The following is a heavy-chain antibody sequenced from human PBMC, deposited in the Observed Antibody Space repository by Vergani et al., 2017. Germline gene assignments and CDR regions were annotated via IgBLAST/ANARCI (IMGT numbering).Heavy chain of an antibody. J-gene: IGHJ3*02. CDR1: GFTFDDYA. D-gene: IGHD3-22*01. CDR2: ISWNSGSI. V-gene: IGHV3-9*01. CDR3: AKEGRYYDSSGYLFGDAFDI. Sequence: EVQLVESGGGLVQPGRSLRLSCAASGFTFDDYAMHWVRHAPGKGREWVSGISWNSGSIGYADSVKGRFTISRDNAKNSLYLQMNSLRAEDTALYYCAKEGRYYDSSGYLFGDAFDIWGQGTMVTVSS.